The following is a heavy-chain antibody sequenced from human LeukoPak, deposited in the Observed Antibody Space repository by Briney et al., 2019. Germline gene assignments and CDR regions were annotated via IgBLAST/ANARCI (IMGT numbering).Heavy chain of an antibody. CDR3: ARERYYDVLTGYYSPYYFDS. Sequence: GGSVTLSCGASGFTFSSNYMMGLRQAPGKGGEGVAFMYNCCRTYYPDSVKGRLTISRGNSKKALYLQMNSLRAEDTAVYYCARERYYDVLTGYYSPYYFDSWGKGTLVTVP. J-gene: IGHJ4*02. D-gene: IGHD3-9*01. CDR2: MYNCCRT. CDR1: GFTFSSNY. V-gene: IGHV3-66*01.